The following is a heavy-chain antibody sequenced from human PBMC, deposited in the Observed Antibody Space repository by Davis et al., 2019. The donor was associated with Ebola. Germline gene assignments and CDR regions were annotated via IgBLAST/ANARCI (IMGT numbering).Heavy chain of an antibody. Sequence: PGGSLRLSCAASGFTFSAYGIHWVRQAPGKGLEWVAVISYDGSNKYYADSVKGRFTISRDNSKNTLYLQMNSLRAEDTAVYYCAKDVNGLWTTVYDYWGQGTLVTVSS. V-gene: IGHV3-30*18. J-gene: IGHJ4*02. D-gene: IGHD4-17*01. CDR1: GFTFSAYG. CDR2: ISYDGSNK. CDR3: AKDVNGLWTTVYDY.